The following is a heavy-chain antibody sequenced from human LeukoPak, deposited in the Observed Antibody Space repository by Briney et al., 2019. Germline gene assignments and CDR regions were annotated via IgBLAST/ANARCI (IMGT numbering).Heavy chain of an antibody. CDR1: GFTFSSYA. Sequence: GGSLRLSCATSGFTFSSYAMSWVRQAPGKGLEWVSGIGASGGSTYYADSVKGRFTISRDNSKNTLYLQMNSLGTEDTAVYYCAKAEGYDILTGLDYWGQGTLVTVPS. V-gene: IGHV3-23*01. J-gene: IGHJ4*02. D-gene: IGHD3-9*01. CDR3: AKAEGYDILTGLDY. CDR2: IGASGGST.